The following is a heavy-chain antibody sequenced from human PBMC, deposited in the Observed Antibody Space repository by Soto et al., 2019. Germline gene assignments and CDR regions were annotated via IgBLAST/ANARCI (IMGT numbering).Heavy chain of an antibody. J-gene: IGHJ4*02. CDR1: GFTFSSYA. Sequence: GGSLRLSCAASGFTFSSYAMSWVRQAPGKGLEWVSAISGSGGSTYYADSVKGRFTISRDNSKNTLYLQMNSLRAEDTAVYYCAKGPATEYYDSRHPPPYYFDYWGQGTLVTVSS. CDR3: AKGPATEYYDSRHPPPYYFDY. D-gene: IGHD3-22*01. CDR2: ISGSGGST. V-gene: IGHV3-23*01.